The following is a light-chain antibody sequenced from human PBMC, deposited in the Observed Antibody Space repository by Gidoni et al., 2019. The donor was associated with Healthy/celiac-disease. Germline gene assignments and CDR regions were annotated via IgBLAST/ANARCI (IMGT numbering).Light chain of an antibody. CDR3: AAWDDSLNGPNWV. J-gene: IGLJ3*02. Sequence: QSVLTQPPSASGTPGQRVTISCSGSSSNIGSNTVTWYQQLPGTAPKLLIYSNNQRPSGVPDRFSGSKSGTSASLAISGLQSEDEADEYCAAWDDSLNGPNWVFGGGTKLTVL. V-gene: IGLV1-44*01. CDR2: SNN. CDR1: SSNIGSNT.